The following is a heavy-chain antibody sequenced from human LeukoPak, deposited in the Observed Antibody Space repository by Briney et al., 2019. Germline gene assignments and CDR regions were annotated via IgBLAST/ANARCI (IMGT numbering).Heavy chain of an antibody. D-gene: IGHD3-22*01. J-gene: IGHJ4*02. CDR2: IYHSGST. CDR3: AREQDYYDSSGYYSSFDY. Sequence: SETLSLTCTVSGYSISSGYYWGWIRQPPGKGLEWIGSIYHSGSTYYNPSLKSRVTISVDTSKNQFSLKLSSVTAADTAVYYCAREQDYYDSSGYYSSFDYWGQGTLVTVSS. CDR1: GYSISSGYY. V-gene: IGHV4-38-2*02.